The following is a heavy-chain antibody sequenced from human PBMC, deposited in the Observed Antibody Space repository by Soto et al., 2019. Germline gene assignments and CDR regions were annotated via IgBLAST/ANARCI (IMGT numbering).Heavy chain of an antibody. J-gene: IGHJ3*02. CDR1: GFTFSSYA. D-gene: IGHD4-17*01. Sequence: EVQLLESGGGLVQPGGSLRLSCAASGFTFSSYAMSWVRQAPGKGLEWVSAISGSGGSTYYADSVKGRFTISRDNSKSRVYLQMNSLRAEDTAVYYCAKHDFGDYRAYDIWGQGTMVTVSS. CDR3: AKHDFGDYRAYDI. CDR2: ISGSGGST. V-gene: IGHV3-23*01.